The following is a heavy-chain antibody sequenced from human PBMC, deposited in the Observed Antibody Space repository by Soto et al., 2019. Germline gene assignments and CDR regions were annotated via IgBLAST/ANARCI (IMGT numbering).Heavy chain of an antibody. CDR2: INPSGGTT. Sequence: ASVKGSCKASGYTFTSYYMHYVRQAPGQGLEWMGMINPSGGTTDYAQKFQDRVTMTRDTSTSTVYMELSSLRSEDTAVYYCARGITMIRAPFDYWGQGTLVTVSS. CDR1: GYTFTSYY. D-gene: IGHD3-10*01. V-gene: IGHV1-46*03. CDR3: ARGITMIRAPFDY. J-gene: IGHJ4*02.